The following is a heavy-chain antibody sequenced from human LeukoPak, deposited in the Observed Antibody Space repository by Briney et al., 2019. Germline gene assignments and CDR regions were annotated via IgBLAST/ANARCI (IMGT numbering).Heavy chain of an antibody. V-gene: IGHV4-61*02. CDR3: AREPYSSSPFDY. Sequence: SETLSLTCTVSGGSISSGSYYWSWIRQPAGKGLEWIGRIYTSGSTNYNPSLKSRVAISVDTSKNQFSLKLSSVTAADTAVYYCAREPYSSSPFDYWGQGTLVTVSS. D-gene: IGHD6-6*01. CDR2: IYTSGST. CDR1: GGSISSGSYY. J-gene: IGHJ4*02.